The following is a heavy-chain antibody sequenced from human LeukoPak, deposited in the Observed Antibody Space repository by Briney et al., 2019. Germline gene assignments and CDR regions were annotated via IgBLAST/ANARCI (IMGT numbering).Heavy chain of an antibody. CDR2: ISGSGGST. CDR3: AKDRSWNDAFDY. CDR1: GFTFSSYA. J-gene: IGHJ4*02. D-gene: IGHD1-1*01. Sequence: PGGSLRLSCAASGFTFSSYAMSWVRRASGKGLEWVSAISGSGGSTYYADSVKGRFTISRDNSKNTLYLQMNSLRAEDTAVYYCAKDRSWNDAFDYWGQGTLVTVSS. V-gene: IGHV3-23*01.